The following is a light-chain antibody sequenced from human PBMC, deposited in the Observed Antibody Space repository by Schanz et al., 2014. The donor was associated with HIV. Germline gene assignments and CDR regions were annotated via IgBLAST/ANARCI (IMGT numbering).Light chain of an antibody. CDR3: QSYDSSLSGPYV. CDR2: EVS. V-gene: IGLV2-8*01. CDR1: SSDVGDYNY. Sequence: QSALTQPPSASGSPGQSVTISCTGTSSDVGDYNYVSWYQQHPGTAPKIMIYEVSKRPSGVPDRFSGSKSGTSASLAITGLQAEDEADYYCQSYDSSLSGPYVFGTGTKLTVL. J-gene: IGLJ1*01.